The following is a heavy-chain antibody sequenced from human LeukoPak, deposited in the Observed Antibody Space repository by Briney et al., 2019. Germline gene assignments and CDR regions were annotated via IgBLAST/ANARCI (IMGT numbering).Heavy chain of an antibody. CDR2: IIPILGIA. Sequence: SVKVSCKASVGTFSDYAISGVRQAPGQGLEWMGRIIPILGIANYAQKFQGRVTITADKSTSTAYMKLSSLRSEDTAVYYCARERWYSSDLYFDYWGQGTLVTVSS. V-gene: IGHV1-69*04. CDR3: ARERWYSSDLYFDY. D-gene: IGHD6-19*01. CDR1: VGTFSDYA. J-gene: IGHJ4*02.